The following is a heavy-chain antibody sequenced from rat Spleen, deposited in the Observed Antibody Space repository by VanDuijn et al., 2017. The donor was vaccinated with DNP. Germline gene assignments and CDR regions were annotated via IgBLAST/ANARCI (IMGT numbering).Heavy chain of an antibody. J-gene: IGHJ3*01. D-gene: IGHD5-1*01. CDR2: ITTNSGDT. V-gene: IGHV5-25*01. CDR1: GFTFSNYY. CDR3: TRGANWEGNWFAY. Sequence: EVHLVESGGGLVQPGRSLKLSCAASGFTFSNYYMAWVRQAPKKGLEWVASITTNSGDTYYRDSVKGRFTISRDDAKSTLYLQMNTLRSEDTATYYCTRGANWEGNWFAYWGQGTLVTVSS.